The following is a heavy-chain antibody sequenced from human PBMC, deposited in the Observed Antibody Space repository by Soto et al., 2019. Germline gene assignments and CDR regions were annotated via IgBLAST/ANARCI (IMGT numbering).Heavy chain of an antibody. V-gene: IGHV3-30*03. J-gene: IGHJ4*02. CDR1: GFTFSSYG. CDR2: ISYDGSNK. CDR3: ATDSSGYYNYFDY. Sequence: GGSLRLSCAASGFTFSSYGMHWVRQAPGKGLEWVAVISYDGSNKYYADSVKGRFTISRDNSKNTLYLQMNSLRAEDTAVYYCATDSSGYYNYFDYWGQGTLVTVSS. D-gene: IGHD3-22*01.